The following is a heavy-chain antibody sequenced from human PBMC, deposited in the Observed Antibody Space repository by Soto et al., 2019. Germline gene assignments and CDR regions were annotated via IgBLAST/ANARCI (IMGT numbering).Heavy chain of an antibody. J-gene: IGHJ4*02. V-gene: IGHV3-15*07. CDR1: GFTFSNAW. CDR3: TTLHYGNTWAARQSY. D-gene: IGHD4-17*01. CDR2: IKSKTDGGTT. Sequence: GGSLRLSCAASGFTFSNAWMNWVRQAPGKGLEWVGRIKSKTDGGTTDYAAPVKGRFTISRDDSKNTLYLQMNSLKTEDTAVYYCTTLHYGNTWAARQSYWGQGTLVTVSS.